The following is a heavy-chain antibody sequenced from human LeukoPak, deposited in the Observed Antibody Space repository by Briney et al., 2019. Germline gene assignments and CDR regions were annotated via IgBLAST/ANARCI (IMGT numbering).Heavy chain of an antibody. Sequence: SETLSLTCTVSGGSISSYYWSWIRQPPGKGLEWIGYIYYSGSTNYNPSLKSRVTMSVDTSKNQFSLKLSSVTAADTAVYYCARDHYDFWSGYPNWFDPWGQGTLVTVSS. CDR1: GGSISSYY. V-gene: IGHV4-59*12. J-gene: IGHJ5*02. CDR3: ARDHYDFWSGYPNWFDP. CDR2: IYYSGST. D-gene: IGHD3-3*01.